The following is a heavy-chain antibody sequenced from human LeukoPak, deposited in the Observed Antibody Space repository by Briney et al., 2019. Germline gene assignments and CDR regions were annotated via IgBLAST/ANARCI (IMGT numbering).Heavy chain of an antibody. Sequence: GASVKVSCKASGGTFSSYAISWVRQAPGQGLEWMGGIIPIFGTANYAQKFQGRVTITADKSTSTAYMELSSLRSDDTAVYYCARTDSYSPCDYWGQGTLVTVSS. CDR2: IIPIFGTA. CDR3: ARTDSYSPCDY. V-gene: IGHV1-69*06. CDR1: GGTFSSYA. D-gene: IGHD5-18*01. J-gene: IGHJ4*02.